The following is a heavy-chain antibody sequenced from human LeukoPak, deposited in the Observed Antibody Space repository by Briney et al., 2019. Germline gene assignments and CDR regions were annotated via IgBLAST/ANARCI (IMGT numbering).Heavy chain of an antibody. V-gene: IGHV1-46*01. CDR2: INPSGGST. Sequence: ASVKVSCKASGYTFTSYYMHWVRQAPGQGLEWMGIINPSGGSTSYAQKFQGRVTMTRDTSTSTVYMELSSLRSEDTAVYYCARDGVLRFLEWLSPTYYYMDVWGKGTTVTVSS. CDR1: GYTFTSYY. J-gene: IGHJ6*03. CDR3: ARDGVLRFLEWLSPTYYYMDV. D-gene: IGHD3-3*01.